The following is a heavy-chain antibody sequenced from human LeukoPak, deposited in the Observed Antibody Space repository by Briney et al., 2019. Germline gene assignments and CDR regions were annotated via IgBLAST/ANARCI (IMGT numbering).Heavy chain of an antibody. V-gene: IGHV3-23*01. CDR3: AKYDSSGYYYYYYGMDA. D-gene: IGHD3-22*01. J-gene: IGHJ6*02. Sequence: GGSLRLSCAASGFTFSSYAMSWARQAPGKGLEWVSAISGSGGSTYYADSVKGRFTISRDNSKNTLYLQMNSLRAEDTAVYYCAKYDSSGYYYYYYGMDAWGQGTTVTVSS. CDR2: ISGSGGST. CDR1: GFTFSSYA.